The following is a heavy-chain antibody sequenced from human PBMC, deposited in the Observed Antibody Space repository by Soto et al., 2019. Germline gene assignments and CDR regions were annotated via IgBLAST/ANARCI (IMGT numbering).Heavy chain of an antibody. J-gene: IGHJ6*02. D-gene: IGHD2-15*01. V-gene: IGHV4-39*01. Sequence: PSATLSLTCPFSRISINSISFYWDLIREPPGKWLEWIGGIYYSGNSGSTYYNPSLKSRVTISVDTSKNQFSLKLSSVTAADTAVYYCARTRAVAYYDGMDVWGQGTTVT. CDR3: ARTRAVAYYDGMDV. CDR2: IYYSGNSGST. CDR1: RISINSISFY.